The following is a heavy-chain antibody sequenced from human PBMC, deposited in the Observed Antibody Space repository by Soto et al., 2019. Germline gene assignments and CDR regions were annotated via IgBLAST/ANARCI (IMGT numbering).Heavy chain of an antibody. V-gene: IGHV1-18*01. Sequence: QVQLVQSGAEVKKPGASVKVSCKASGYIFTSYGLSWVRQAPGQGLEYMGWISGDNDKTNYALKFLGRVTMTTDTSTNPAYMELRGLGSDDTAMYYCAGGPRSLDYRGGHCDYWGQGTLVTVSS. CDR2: ISGDNDKT. CDR1: GYIFTSYG. D-gene: IGHD4-17*01. CDR3: AGGPRSLDYRGGHCDY. J-gene: IGHJ4*02.